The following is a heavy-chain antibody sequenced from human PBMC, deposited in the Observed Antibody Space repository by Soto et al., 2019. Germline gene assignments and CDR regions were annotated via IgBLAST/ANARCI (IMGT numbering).Heavy chain of an antibody. CDR2: IYYSGST. J-gene: IGHJ4*02. CDR1: GRSISSSSYY. D-gene: IGHD5-12*01. CDR3: ARHRDRWLQSHFDY. Sequence: SETRSLTCALAGRSISSSSYYWGWIRQPPGRGLEWIGSIYYSGSTYYNPSLMSRVTISVDTSKNQFSLKLSSVTAADTAVYYCARHRDRWLQSHFDYWGQGTLVTVS. V-gene: IGHV4-39*01.